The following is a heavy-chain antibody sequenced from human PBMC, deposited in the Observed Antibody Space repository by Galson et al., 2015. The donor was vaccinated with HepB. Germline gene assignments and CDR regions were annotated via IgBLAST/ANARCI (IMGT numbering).Heavy chain of an antibody. CDR3: AGGGGSPYYYLAFDI. V-gene: IGHV1-69*04. CDR2: IIPILGIA. J-gene: IGHJ3*02. D-gene: IGHD2/OR15-2a*01. CDR1: GGTFSSYA. Sequence: SVKVSCKASGGTFSSYAISWVRQAPGQGLEWTGRIIPILGIANYAQKFQGRVTITADKSTSTAYMELSSLRSEDTAVYYCAGGGGSPYYYLAFDIWGQGAMVTVSS.